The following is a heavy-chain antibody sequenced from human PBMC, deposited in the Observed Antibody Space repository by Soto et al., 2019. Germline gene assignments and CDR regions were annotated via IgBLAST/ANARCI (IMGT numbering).Heavy chain of an antibody. CDR1: GGSISSYY. J-gene: IGHJ6*03. D-gene: IGHD2-21*01. CDR3: ARGGISHWAYFYYMDV. CDR2: IYYSGST. Sequence: SETLSLTCTVSGGSISSYYWSWIRQPPGKGLEWIGDIYYSGSTNYNPSLKSRVTISVDTSKNQFSLTLSSVTAADTATYYCARGGISHWAYFYYMDVWDRGTTVTVSS. V-gene: IGHV4-59*12.